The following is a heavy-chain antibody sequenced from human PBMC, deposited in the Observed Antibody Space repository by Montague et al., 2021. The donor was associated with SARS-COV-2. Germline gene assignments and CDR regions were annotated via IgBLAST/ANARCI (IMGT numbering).Heavy chain of an antibody. CDR2: IFYSGTT. J-gene: IGHJ4*02. CDR1: GASISSSENS. V-gene: IGHV4-39*01. Sequence: SETLSLTCTVSGASISSSENSWGWIRQSPGKGLEWFGSIFYSGTTYFNPSLRSRIAISVDTSKNQFSLKVTSMTAADTAVYYCARHVTFGGVVVALDYWGQGHLVSVSS. CDR3: ARHVTFGGVVVALDY. D-gene: IGHD3-16*02.